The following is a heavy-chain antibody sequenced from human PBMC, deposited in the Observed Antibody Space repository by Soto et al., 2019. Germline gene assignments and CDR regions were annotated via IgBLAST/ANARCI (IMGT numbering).Heavy chain of an antibody. V-gene: IGHV4-39*01. CDR2: ICHGECT. Sequence: ETLSPTCIVSGEHKSSSSYYCGWIRQPPGKGLEWIGSICHGECTYYNPSFKSRVTISIDTSKNQFSLKLSSVTATDTAVYYWALLRTTVVTQAYFDHGGRGALVTVS. CDR3: ALLRTTVVTQAYFDH. D-gene: IGHD2-21*02. CDR1: GEHKSSSSYY. J-gene: IGHJ4*02.